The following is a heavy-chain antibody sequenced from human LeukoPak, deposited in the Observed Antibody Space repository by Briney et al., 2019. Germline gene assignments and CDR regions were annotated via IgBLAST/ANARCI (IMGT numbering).Heavy chain of an antibody. D-gene: IGHD3-16*01. CDR2: IYYSGST. CDR1: GGSVSSGSYY. V-gene: IGHV4-39*01. CDR3: ARSDSMITVGGVMGYYFDY. J-gene: IGHJ4*02. Sequence: SETLSLTCTVSGGSVSSGSYYWSWIRQPPGKGLEWNGSIYYSGSTYSNPSLKSRVTISVDTSKNQFSMELSSVTTADTDVFYCARSDSMITVGGVMGYYFDYWGQGTLVTVSS.